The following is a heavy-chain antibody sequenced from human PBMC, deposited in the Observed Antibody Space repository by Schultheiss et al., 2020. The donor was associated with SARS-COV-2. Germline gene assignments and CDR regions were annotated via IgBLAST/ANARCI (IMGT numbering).Heavy chain of an antibody. D-gene: IGHD3-3*01. J-gene: IGHJ6*02. CDR1: GYTFTSYD. CDR2: MNPNSGNT. CDR3: ARGEYDFWSAPRRV. V-gene: IGHV1-8*01. Sequence: ASVKVSCKASGYTFTSYDINWVRQATGQGLEWMGWMNPNSGNTGYAQKFQGRVTMTTDTSTSTAYMELRSLRSDDTAVYYCARGEYDFWSAPRRVWGQGTTVTVSS.